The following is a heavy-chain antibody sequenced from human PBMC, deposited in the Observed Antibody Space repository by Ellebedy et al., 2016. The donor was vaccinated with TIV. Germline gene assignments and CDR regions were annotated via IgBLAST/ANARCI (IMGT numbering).Heavy chain of an antibody. V-gene: IGHV3-21*04. CDR1: GFIFSSYG. D-gene: IGHD3-10*01. Sequence: GESLKISCAASGFIFSSYGMAWVRQAPGRGPEWVSSIGGRGSESYYGEAVRGRFTIFRDNAKNSLFLHMNSLRAEDTAIYYCAKDSGKYGWNSEYWGQGTQVTVSS. CDR3: AKDSGKYGWNSEY. J-gene: IGHJ4*02. CDR2: IGGRGSES.